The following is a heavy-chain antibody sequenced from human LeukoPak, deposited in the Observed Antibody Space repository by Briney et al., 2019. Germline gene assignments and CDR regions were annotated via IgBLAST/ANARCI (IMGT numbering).Heavy chain of an antibody. CDR1: GGSISSSNYY. Sequence: SETLSLTCSVSGGSISSSNYYWSWIRQPAGKGLEWIGRIYTSESTNYNPSLKNRVTISVDTSRNQFSLKLSSVTAADTAVYYCAGTVGITMVRGVIWWFDPWGQGTLVTVSS. CDR2: IYTSEST. CDR3: AGTVGITMVRGVIWWFDP. D-gene: IGHD3-10*01. J-gene: IGHJ5*02. V-gene: IGHV4-61*02.